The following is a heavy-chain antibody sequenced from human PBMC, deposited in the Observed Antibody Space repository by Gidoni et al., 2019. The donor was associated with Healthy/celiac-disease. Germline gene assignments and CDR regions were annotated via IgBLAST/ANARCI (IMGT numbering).Heavy chain of an antibody. V-gene: IGHV4-39*07. J-gene: IGHJ2*01. CDR2: IYYSGRT. CDR1: GGSISSSSYY. CDR3: ASAVDTAMVDSFHGYFDL. D-gene: IGHD5-18*01. Sequence: QLQLQESGPGLVKPSETLSLTCTVSGGSISSSSYYWGWLRQPPGKGLEWIGSIYYSGRTYNTPSLKSRVTISVDTSKNQFSLKLSSVTAADTAVYYCASAVDTAMVDSFHGYFDLWGRGTLVTVSS.